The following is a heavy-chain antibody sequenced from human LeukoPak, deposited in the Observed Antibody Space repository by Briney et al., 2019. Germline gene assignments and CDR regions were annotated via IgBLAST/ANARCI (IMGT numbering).Heavy chain of an antibody. V-gene: IGHV3-21*01. CDR2: ISSSSSFI. J-gene: IGHJ6*03. D-gene: IGHD3-10*01. CDR3: AGGSHLYQYSMDV. CDR1: GFLFSTYS. Sequence: GGSLRLSCAASGFLFSTYSVIGLRQAPGKGLEWVSSISSSSSFIKYADSVKGRVTISRDNAKNSVYLQVNSLRAEDTAVYYCAGGSHLYQYSMDVWGTGTTVTVSS.